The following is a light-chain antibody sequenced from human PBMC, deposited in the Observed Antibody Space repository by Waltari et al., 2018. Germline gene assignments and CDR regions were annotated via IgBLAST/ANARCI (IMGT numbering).Light chain of an antibody. CDR2: NGF. CDR3: QHYVSLPAT. Sequence: IVLTQSPGTLSMSPGEGVTLSCRASQSLNRALAWYQQKPGQAPRLLIYNGFNRATDIPDRFSGSGSGTEFSLTINRLEPEDFAVYYCQHYVSLPATFGQGTRVEIK. CDR1: QSLNRA. J-gene: IGKJ1*01. V-gene: IGKV3-20*01.